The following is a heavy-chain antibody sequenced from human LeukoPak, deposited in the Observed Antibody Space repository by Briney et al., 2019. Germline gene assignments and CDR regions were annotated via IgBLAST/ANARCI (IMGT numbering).Heavy chain of an antibody. D-gene: IGHD3-16*01. CDR2: IRYDGSNK. CDR1: GFTFSSYG. Sequence: GGSLRLSCAASGFTFSSYGMHWVRQAPGKGLEWVAFIRYDGSNKYYADSVKGRFTISRDNSKNTLYLQMNSLRAEDTAVYYCVLAVGWGEQRLTDQIDYWGQGTLVTVSS. V-gene: IGHV3-30*02. CDR3: VLAVGWGEQRLTDQIDY. J-gene: IGHJ4*02.